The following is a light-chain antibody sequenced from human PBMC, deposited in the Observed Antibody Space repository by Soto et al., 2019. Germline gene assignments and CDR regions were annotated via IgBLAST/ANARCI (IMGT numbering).Light chain of an antibody. Sequence: DIQMTPSPSTLSASVGDRVTITCRASQSISSWLAWYQQKPGKAPKLLIYKASSLDSGVPSRFSGSGSGTEFTLTISSLQPDDFATYYCQQYNSYSQTFGQGTKVDIK. CDR2: KAS. V-gene: IGKV1-5*03. CDR1: QSISSW. J-gene: IGKJ1*01. CDR3: QQYNSYSQT.